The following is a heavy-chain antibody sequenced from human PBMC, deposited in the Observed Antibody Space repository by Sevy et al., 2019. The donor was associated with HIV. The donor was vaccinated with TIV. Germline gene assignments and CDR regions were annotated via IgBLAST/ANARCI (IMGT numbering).Heavy chain of an antibody. J-gene: IGHJ6*02. CDR2: IYYSGST. V-gene: IGHV4-59*01. D-gene: IGHD6-13*01. Sequence: SETLSLTCTVSGGSISSYYWSWIRQPPGKGLEWIGYIYYSGSTNYNPSLKSRVTISVDTSKNQFSPKLSSVTAADTAVYYCAPAAGTSRYYYYGMDVWGQGTTVTVSS. CDR1: GGSISSYY. CDR3: APAAGTSRYYYYGMDV.